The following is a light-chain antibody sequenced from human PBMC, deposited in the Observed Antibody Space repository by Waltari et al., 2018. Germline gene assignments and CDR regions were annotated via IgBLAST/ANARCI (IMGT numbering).Light chain of an antibody. CDR1: QIISNNY. CDR2: GIS. CDR3: QQFGGSPKYT. J-gene: IGKJ2*01. V-gene: IGKV3-20*01. Sequence: EIVLTQSPGTLSLSPWERATLSCRASQIISNNYLAWYQAKPGQAPRLLIYGISHRATGIPDRFSGGGSGTDFTLTISRLEPEDCAVYYCQQFGGSPKYTFGQGTKLEIK.